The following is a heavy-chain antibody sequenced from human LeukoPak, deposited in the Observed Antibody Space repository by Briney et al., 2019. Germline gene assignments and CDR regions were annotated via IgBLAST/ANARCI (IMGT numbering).Heavy chain of an antibody. CDR3: AKDSYYYYIDV. Sequence: GGSLRLSCAASGFTFRSYGMHWVRQAPGKGLEWVTFIGYDGSNKYYTDSVKGRSTISRDNSKNTLYLQMNSLRTEDTAVYYCAKDSYYYYIDVWGKGTTVTVSS. J-gene: IGHJ6*03. CDR2: IGYDGSNK. V-gene: IGHV3-30*02. CDR1: GFTFRSYG.